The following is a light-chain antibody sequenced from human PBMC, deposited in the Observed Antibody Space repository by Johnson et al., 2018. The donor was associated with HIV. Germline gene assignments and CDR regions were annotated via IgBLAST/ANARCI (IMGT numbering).Light chain of an antibody. Sequence: QSVLTQPPSVSAAPGQKVTISCSTNSSNFGNNYVSWYQQLPGTAPKLLIYENNKRPSGIPDRFSGSKSGTSATLGITGLQTGDEADYYCGAWDSSLSAYVFGTGTKVTVL. CDR3: GAWDSSLSAYV. J-gene: IGLJ1*01. CDR2: ENN. V-gene: IGLV1-51*02. CDR1: SSNFGNNY.